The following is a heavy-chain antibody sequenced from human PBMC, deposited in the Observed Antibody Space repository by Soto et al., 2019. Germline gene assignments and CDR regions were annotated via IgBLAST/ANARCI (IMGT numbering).Heavy chain of an antibody. CDR1: GGSISSSSYY. Sequence: PSETLSLTCTVSGGSISSSSYYWGWIRQPPGKGLEWIGSIYYSGSTYYNPSLKSRVTISVDTSKNQFSLKLSSVTAADTAVYYCERSDSSGKDWGQGTLVTVSS. D-gene: IGHD3-22*01. V-gene: IGHV4-39*01. J-gene: IGHJ4*02. CDR2: IYYSGST. CDR3: ERSDSSGKD.